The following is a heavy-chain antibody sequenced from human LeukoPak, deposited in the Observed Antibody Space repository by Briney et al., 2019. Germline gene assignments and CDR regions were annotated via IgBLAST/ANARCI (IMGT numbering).Heavy chain of an antibody. Sequence: PSETLSLTCTVSGGSISSYYCSWIRQPPGKGLEWIGYIYYSGSTNYNPSLKSRVTISVDTSKNQFSLKLSSVTAVDTAVYYCAREVYELLPYGMDVWGQGTTVTVSS. CDR1: GGSISSYY. J-gene: IGHJ6*02. CDR3: AREVYELLPYGMDV. CDR2: IYYSGST. V-gene: IGHV4-59*12. D-gene: IGHD2-2*01.